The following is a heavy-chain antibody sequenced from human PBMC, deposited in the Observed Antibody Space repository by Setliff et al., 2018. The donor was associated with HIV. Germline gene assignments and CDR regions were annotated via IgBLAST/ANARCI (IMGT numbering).Heavy chain of an antibody. D-gene: IGHD6-13*01. Sequence: PGGSLRLSCAASGFTFSGYTMHWVRQAPDKGLEWMAVVSFDGSIKFYADSVKGRFTISRDNTKNTLSLQMNSLGAEDTAIYYCANRFRTSNNWYYFDYWGPGTLVTVSS. CDR2: VSFDGSIK. J-gene: IGHJ4*02. CDR3: ANRFRTSNNWYYFDY. CDR1: GFTFSGYT. V-gene: IGHV3-30-3*01.